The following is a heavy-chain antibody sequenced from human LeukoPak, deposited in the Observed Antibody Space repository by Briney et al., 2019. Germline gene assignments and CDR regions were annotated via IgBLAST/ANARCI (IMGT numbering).Heavy chain of an antibody. Sequence: SETLSLTCSVSGGSISSSSYYWGWIRQPAGKGLEWIGRIYTSGSTNYNPSLKSRVTISVDTSKNQFSLKLSSVTAADTAVYYCARYRGRSRGGYSSSWYVNWFDPWGQGTLVTVSS. V-gene: IGHV4-61*02. CDR2: IYTSGST. CDR3: ARYRGRSRGGYSSSWYVNWFDP. J-gene: IGHJ5*02. CDR1: GGSISSSSYY. D-gene: IGHD6-13*01.